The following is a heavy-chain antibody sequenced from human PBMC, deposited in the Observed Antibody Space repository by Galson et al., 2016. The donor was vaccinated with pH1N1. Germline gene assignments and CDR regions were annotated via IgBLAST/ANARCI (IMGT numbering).Heavy chain of an antibody. V-gene: IGHV2-70*17. CDR2: IDWDDDK. D-gene: IGHD6-19*01. Sequence: PALVKPTQTLTLTCTFSGFSLSGSGMSVSWILQPPGKALEWLARIDWDDDKFYSTSLQTRLTISKDTSKNQVVLTMTNMDPVDTATYYCARTKRRGGWAFDIWGQGTIITVSS. CDR1: GFSLSGSGMS. CDR3: ARTKRRGGWAFDI. J-gene: IGHJ3*02.